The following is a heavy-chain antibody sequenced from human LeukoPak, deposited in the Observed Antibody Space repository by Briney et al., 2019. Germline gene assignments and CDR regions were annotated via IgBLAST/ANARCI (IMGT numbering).Heavy chain of an antibody. J-gene: IGHJ6*03. CDR1: GFTFDDYT. Sequence: GGSLRLSCAASGFTFDDYTMHWVRQAPGKGLEWVSLISWDGGSTYYADSVKGRFTISRDNSKNSLYLQMNSLRTEDTALYYCAKDGMVRGAYYYYYMDVWGKGTTVTISS. CDR3: AKDGMVRGAYYYYYMDV. V-gene: IGHV3-43*01. CDR2: ISWDGGST. D-gene: IGHD3-10*01.